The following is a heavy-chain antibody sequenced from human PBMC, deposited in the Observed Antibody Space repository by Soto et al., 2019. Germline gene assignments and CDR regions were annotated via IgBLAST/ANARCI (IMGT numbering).Heavy chain of an antibody. V-gene: IGHV1-58*02. D-gene: IGHD4-17*01. CDR3: AAVPSYYGDSLFDY. CDR2: IVVGSGNT. J-gene: IGHJ4*02. Sequence: GASLKVYCKASGFTFTSSAMQCVRHSRGQRLEWIGWIVVGSGNTNYAQKFQERVTITRDMSTSTAYMELSSLRSEDTAVYYCAAVPSYYGDSLFDYWGQGTLVTVSS. CDR1: GFTFTSSA.